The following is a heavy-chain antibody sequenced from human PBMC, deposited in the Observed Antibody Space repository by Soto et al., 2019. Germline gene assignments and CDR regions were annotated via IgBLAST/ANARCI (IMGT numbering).Heavy chain of an antibody. Sequence: ASVKVSCKASGYTFTSYGISWVRQAPGQGLEWMGWISAYNGNTNYAQKLQGRVTMTTDTSTGTAYMELRSLRSDDTAVYYCARDLRMATTLVAQSYCYYGMDVWGQGTTVTVSS. CDR2: ISAYNGNT. J-gene: IGHJ6*02. D-gene: IGHD5-12*01. CDR1: GYTFTSYG. CDR3: ARDLRMATTLVAQSYCYYGMDV. V-gene: IGHV1-18*04.